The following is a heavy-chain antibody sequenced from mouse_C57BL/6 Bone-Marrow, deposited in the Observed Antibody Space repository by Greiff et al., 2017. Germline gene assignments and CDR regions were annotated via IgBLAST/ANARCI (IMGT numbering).Heavy chain of an antibody. CDR1: GFSLTSYA. CDR3: ARMVGAYYDGGGYYDDY. D-gene: IGHD1-1*01. Sequence: VQVVESGPGLVAPSQSLSITCTVSGFSLTSYAISWVRQPPGKGLEWLGVIWTGGGTHYNSALKSRLSISKDNSKSQVFLKMNSLQTDDTARYXCARMVGAYYDGGGYYDDYWGQGTTLTVSS. J-gene: IGHJ2*01. V-gene: IGHV2-9-1*01. CDR2: IWTGGGT.